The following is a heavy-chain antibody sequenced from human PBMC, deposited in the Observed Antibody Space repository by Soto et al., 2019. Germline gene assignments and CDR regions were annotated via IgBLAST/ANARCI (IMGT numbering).Heavy chain of an antibody. Sequence: QVQLMQSGAEVKKPGASVKVSCKASGDTFTDYYIHWVRQAPGQGLEWMGTVNPSGGHTTYAQHFLGRVPMTRDTSTSTLYMELTSLISDDTAIYYCARGGHVVVVTAALDYWGQRTLVTVSS. CDR1: GDTFTDYY. CDR2: VNPSGGHT. CDR3: ARGGHVVVVTAALDY. V-gene: IGHV1-46*01. D-gene: IGHD2-21*02. J-gene: IGHJ4*02.